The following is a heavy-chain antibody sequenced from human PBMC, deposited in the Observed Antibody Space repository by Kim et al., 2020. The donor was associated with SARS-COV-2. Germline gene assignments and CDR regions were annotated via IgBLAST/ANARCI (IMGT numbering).Heavy chain of an antibody. V-gene: IGHV4-4*09. D-gene: IGHD3-10*01. CDR3: ASLYGSGPDP. CDR2: GGT. Sequence: GGTHYSPSHKRRVTLAVDTSKNPFSLKLSSVTAADTAVYYCASLYGSGPDPWGQGTLVTVSS. J-gene: IGHJ5*02.